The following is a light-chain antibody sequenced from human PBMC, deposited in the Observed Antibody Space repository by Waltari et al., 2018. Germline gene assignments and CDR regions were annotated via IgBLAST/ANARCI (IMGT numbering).Light chain of an antibody. J-gene: IGLJ3*02. Sequence: YELTQPPSVSVSLGQVAPFVCSGEHVARFYSYWYQQKPGPVPLLIIYKDDKRPSGSPERFSGSSSGTTATLTISGGQAEDEADYHCLSPDNSGSYWVFGGGTKVTVV. CDR3: LSPDNSGSYWV. CDR2: KDD. CDR1: HVARFY. V-gene: IGLV3-16*01.